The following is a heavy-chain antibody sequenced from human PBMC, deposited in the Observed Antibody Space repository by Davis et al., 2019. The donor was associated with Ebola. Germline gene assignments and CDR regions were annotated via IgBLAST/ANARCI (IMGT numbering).Heavy chain of an antibody. CDR2: VSASGDIT. CDR1: GFSFRYYA. V-gene: IGHV3-23*01. Sequence: GESLKISCAASGFSFRYYAMTWVRQAPGKGLDWVSYVSASGDITYYADSVKGRFTISRDNSKNTLSLQMNSLRAEDTAVYYCARGGETRLEYWGQGTLVTVSS. CDR3: ARGGETRLEY. D-gene: IGHD3-16*01. J-gene: IGHJ4*02.